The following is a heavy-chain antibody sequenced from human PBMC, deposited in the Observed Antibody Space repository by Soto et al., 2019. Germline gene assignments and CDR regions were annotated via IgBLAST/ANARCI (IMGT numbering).Heavy chain of an antibody. CDR2: ISAYNGNT. Sequence: ASVKVSCKASGYTFTSYGISWVRQAPGQGLEWMGWISAYNGNTNYAQKLQGRVTMTTDTSTSTAYMELRSLRSDDTAVYYWSGGGEYCTNGVCAFYSVDVWGQGTTVTVSS. D-gene: IGHD2-8*01. CDR3: SGGGEYCTNGVCAFYSVDV. V-gene: IGHV1-18*01. J-gene: IGHJ6*02. CDR1: GYTFTSYG.